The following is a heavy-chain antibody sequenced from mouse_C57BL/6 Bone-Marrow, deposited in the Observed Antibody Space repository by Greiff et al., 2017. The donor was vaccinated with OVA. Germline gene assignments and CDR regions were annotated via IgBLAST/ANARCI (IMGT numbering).Heavy chain of an antibody. CDR1: GFSINSDCY. Sequence: EVKLMESGPSLVRPSQTLSLTCTVTGFSINSDCYWIWIRQFPGNKLEYIGYTFYSGITYYNPSLESRTYITRDTSKNEFSLKWRSVTNDDTATYYCAGDRRSYDGYYDWYFDVWGKGTTVTVSS. CDR2: TFYSGIT. J-gene: IGHJ1*03. CDR3: AGDRRSYDGYYDWYFDV. D-gene: IGHD2-3*01. V-gene: IGHV3-3*01.